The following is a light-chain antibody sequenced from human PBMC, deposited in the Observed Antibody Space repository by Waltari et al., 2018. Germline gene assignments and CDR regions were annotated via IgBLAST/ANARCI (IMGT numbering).Light chain of an antibody. V-gene: IGKV1-5*03. J-gene: IGKJ1*01. CDR2: KAS. Sequence: DIQMTQSPSTLSASVGHSVTITCRASQSLSNWLAWYQQKPGKAPKVLIYKASTLESVVPSRFSGSGSGTEFTLTISSLQPDDFATYYCQQYRNLWTFGQGTKVEIK. CDR3: QQYRNLWT. CDR1: QSLSNW.